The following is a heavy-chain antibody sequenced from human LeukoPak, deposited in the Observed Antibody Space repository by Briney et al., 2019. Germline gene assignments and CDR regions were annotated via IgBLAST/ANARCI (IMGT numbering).Heavy chain of an antibody. V-gene: IGHV3-23*01. J-gene: IGHJ4*02. D-gene: IGHD2-2*01. CDR1: GFTFSSCA. CDR2: ISGSGGCP. Sequence: GGSLRLSCAASGFTFSSCAMSWVRQAPGKGLEWVSAISGSGGCPYYAHSVKGRFTISRDNSTNTLYLPMNSLRAEDTAVYYCARHPEPGYCSSTSCHESYFDYWGQGTLVTVSS. CDR3: ARHPEPGYCSSTSCHESYFDY.